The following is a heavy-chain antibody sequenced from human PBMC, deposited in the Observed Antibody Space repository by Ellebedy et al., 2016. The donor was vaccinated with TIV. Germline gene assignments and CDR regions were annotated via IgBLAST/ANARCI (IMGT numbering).Heavy chain of an antibody. J-gene: IGHJ6*02. D-gene: IGHD1-26*01. CDR3: ARGGSYRCMDV. CDR2: INSDGSST. Sequence: GESLKISCAASGFTFSSYSMHWVRQAPGKGLVWVSRINSDGSSTSYADSVKGRFTISRDNAKNTLYLQMNSLRAEDTAVYYCARGGSYRCMDVWGQGTTVTVSS. V-gene: IGHV3-74*01. CDR1: GFTFSSYS.